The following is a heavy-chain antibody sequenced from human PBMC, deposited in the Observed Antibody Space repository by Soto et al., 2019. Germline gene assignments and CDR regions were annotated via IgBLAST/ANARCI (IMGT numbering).Heavy chain of an antibody. V-gene: IGHV4-31*03. CDR3: ARDSTLRAPGSIAYYYYGMDV. CDR2: IYYSGST. Sequence: SETLSLTCTVSGGSISSGGYYWSWIRQHPGKGLEWIGYIYYSGSTYYNPSLKSRVTISVDTSKNQFSLKLSSVTAADTAVYYCARDSTLRAPGSIAYYYYGMDVWGQGTTVTVSS. J-gene: IGHJ6*02. CDR1: GGSISSGGYY. D-gene: IGHD2-21*01.